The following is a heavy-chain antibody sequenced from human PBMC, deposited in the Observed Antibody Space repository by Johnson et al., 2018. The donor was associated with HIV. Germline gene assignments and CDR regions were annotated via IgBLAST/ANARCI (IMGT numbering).Heavy chain of an antibody. J-gene: IGHJ3*02. CDR3: ARDDDYYDSSGPGAFDI. D-gene: IGHD3-22*01. CDR2: ISWTSGRI. V-gene: IGHV3-20*04. Sequence: VHLVESGGGVVRPGGSLRLSCVASGFTFDDYGMSWVRQPPGKGLEWVSGISWTSGRIGYADSVKGRFTISRDNSSNTLYLQMNSLRVEDTAVYYCARDDDYYDSSGPGAFDIWGQGTMVTVSS. CDR1: GFTFDDYG.